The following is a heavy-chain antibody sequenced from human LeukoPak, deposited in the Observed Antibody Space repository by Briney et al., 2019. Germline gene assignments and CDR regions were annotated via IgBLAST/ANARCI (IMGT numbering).Heavy chain of an antibody. CDR3: ARVKAAAGTLIWFDP. V-gene: IGHV1-69*05. Sequence: SVKVSCKASGGTFSSYAISWVRQAPGQGLEWMGGIIPIFGTANYAQKFQGRVTITTDESTSTAYMELSSLRSEDTAVYYCARVKAAAGTLIWFDPWGKGTLATVSS. CDR2: IIPIFGTA. J-gene: IGHJ5*02. D-gene: IGHD6-13*01. CDR1: GGTFSSYA.